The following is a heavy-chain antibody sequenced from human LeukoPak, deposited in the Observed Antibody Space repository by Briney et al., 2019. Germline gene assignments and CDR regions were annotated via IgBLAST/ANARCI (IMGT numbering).Heavy chain of an antibody. CDR1: GFTFSDSY. J-gene: IGHJ4*02. CDR2: ISPTSDDT. V-gene: IGHV3-11*03. D-gene: IGHD6-13*01. CDR3: PFVEAPGF. Sequence: PGGSLRLSSAASGFTFSDSYISWFRQAPGKGLEWVSYISPTSDDTRYADSVKGRFSISRDNAKNSLYLHMNSLRAEDTATSYCPFVEAPGFWGQGARVTVSS.